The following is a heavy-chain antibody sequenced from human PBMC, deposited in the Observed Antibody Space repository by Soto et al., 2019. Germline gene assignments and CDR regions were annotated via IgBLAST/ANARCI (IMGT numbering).Heavy chain of an antibody. Sequence: PSGTLPLTCTVSGGSIISYYWIWSRQPPGQGQEWIGYIYYSGSTNYNPSLKSRVTISVDTSKNQFSLKLSSVTAADTAVYYCASLYGGTVWCFIVPHYYAWGRGSFDPVSS. V-gene: IGHV4-59*01. D-gene: IGHD3-16*02. CDR2: IYYSGST. J-gene: IGHJ1*01. CDR3: ASLYGGTVWCFIVPHYYA. CDR1: GGSIISYY.